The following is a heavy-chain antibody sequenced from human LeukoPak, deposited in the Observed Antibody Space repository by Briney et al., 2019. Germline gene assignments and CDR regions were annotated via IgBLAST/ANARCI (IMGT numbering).Heavy chain of an antibody. J-gene: IGHJ6*03. CDR1: GFTFSSFS. CDR2: ISSTSSTI. D-gene: IGHD2-15*01. Sequence: QSGGSLRLSCAASGFTFSSFSMNWVRQAPGKGLEWVSYISSTSSTIYYADSVKGRFTISRDNAKNSLYLQMNSLRAEDTAVYYCARDGGYYYYMDVWGKGTTVTISS. V-gene: IGHV3-48*01. CDR3: ARDGGYYYYMDV.